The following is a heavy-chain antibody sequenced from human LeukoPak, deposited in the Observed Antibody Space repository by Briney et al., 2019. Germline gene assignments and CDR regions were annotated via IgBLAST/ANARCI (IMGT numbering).Heavy chain of an antibody. J-gene: IGHJ4*02. Sequence: GASVKVPCKASGYTFTGYYMNWVRQAPGQGLEWMGRINPNSGGTNYAQKFQGRVTMTRDTSISTAYMELSRLRSDDTAVYYCARGGGWQQFRGTNLDYWGQGTLVTVSS. CDR2: INPNSGGT. D-gene: IGHD5-24*01. V-gene: IGHV1-2*06. CDR3: ARGGGWQQFRGTNLDY. CDR1: GYTFTGYY.